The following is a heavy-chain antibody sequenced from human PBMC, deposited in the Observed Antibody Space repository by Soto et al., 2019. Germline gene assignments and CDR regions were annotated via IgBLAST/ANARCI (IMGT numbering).Heavy chain of an antibody. J-gene: IGHJ6*03. Sequence: QVQLVQSGAEVKKPGASVTVSCRASGDTFTGYYMHWVRQAPGQGLEWMGWINPNSGVTKYAQKFQGWVTMTRDTSIRTVYMELSRLRSDATAVYYCARESGGATATLDYYYFYMDVWGTGTKVTVSS. CDR1: GDTFTGYY. D-gene: IGHD5-12*01. CDR3: ARESGGATATLDYYYFYMDV. V-gene: IGHV1-2*04. CDR2: INPNSGVT.